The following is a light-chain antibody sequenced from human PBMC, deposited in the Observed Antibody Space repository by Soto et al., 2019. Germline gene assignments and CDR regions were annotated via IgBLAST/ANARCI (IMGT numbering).Light chain of an antibody. Sequence: EVVLTQSPGTLSLSPGERATLSCRASQSVSSNYLAGYQQKPGQAPRLLIYGASSRATGIPDRFSGSGSRTDFTLTISRLEPEDFAVYYCQQYEGTFGQGTKVEIK. CDR1: QSVSSNY. CDR2: GAS. J-gene: IGKJ1*01. CDR3: QQYEGT. V-gene: IGKV3-20*01.